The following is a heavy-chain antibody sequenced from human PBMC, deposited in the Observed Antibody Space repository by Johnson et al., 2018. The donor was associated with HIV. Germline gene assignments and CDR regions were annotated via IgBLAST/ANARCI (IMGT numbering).Heavy chain of an antibody. CDR1: GFTFSDYY. V-gene: IGHV3-11*04. Sequence: QVQLVESGGGLVKPGGSLRLSCAASGFTFSDYYMSWIRQAPGKGLEWVSYISSSGSTIYYADSVKGRFTISRDNAKNSLYLQMSGLRGEDTAVYYCAKGMGELLRIDAFDIWGQGTMVTVSS. D-gene: IGHD1-26*01. CDR3: AKGMGELLRIDAFDI. CDR2: ISSSGSTI. J-gene: IGHJ3*02.